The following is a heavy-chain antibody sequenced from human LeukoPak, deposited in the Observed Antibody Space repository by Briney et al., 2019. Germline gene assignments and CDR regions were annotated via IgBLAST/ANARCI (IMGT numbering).Heavy chain of an antibody. D-gene: IGHD3-16*02. Sequence: GGSLRLSCAASGFTFSSYWMSWVRQAPGKGLEWVANIKQDGSEKYYVDSVKGRFTISRDNAKNSLYLQMNSLRAEDTAVYYCARARGYVWGSYRPFDYWGQGTLVTVSS. CDR2: IKQDGSEK. CDR3: ARARGYVWGSYRPFDY. CDR1: GFTFSSYW. V-gene: IGHV3-7*01. J-gene: IGHJ4*02.